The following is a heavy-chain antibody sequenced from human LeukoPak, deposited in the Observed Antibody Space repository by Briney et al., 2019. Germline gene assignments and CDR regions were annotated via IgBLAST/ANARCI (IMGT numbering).Heavy chain of an antibody. CDR2: INSDGSST. Sequence: GGSLRLSCAASVFTFSSYWMHWVRQAPGKGLVWVSRINSDGSSTSYADSVKGRFTISRDNAKNTLYLQMNSLRAEDTAVYYCARDQRFGEFLPFDPWGQGTLVTVSS. J-gene: IGHJ5*02. CDR3: ARDQRFGEFLPFDP. D-gene: IGHD3-10*01. V-gene: IGHV3-74*01. CDR1: VFTFSSYW.